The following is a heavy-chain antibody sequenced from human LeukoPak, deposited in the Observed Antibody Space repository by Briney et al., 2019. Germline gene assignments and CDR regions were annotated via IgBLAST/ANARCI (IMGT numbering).Heavy chain of an antibody. CDR2: IKHDGREK. CDR1: GLTFSGQW. CDR3: ARGHYYSIY. V-gene: IGHV3-7*01. J-gene: IGHJ4*02. Sequence: PGGSLRLSCVASGLTFSGQWLNWVRQAPGQGLEWVANIKHDGREKYYVDSLKGRFAISRDNAKNSLDLQMSNLRAEDTAAYFCARGHYYSIYWGLGTLVTVSS.